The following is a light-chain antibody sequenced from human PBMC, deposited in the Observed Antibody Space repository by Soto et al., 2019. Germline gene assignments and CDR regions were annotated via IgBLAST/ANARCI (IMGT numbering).Light chain of an antibody. CDR3: QQRSNWPWT. J-gene: IGKJ1*01. CDR2: DAS. CDR1: QSVRNY. V-gene: IGKV3-11*01. Sequence: EFVLTQSPAPLSLSPGQRATLSCRASQSVRNYLAWYQQKPGQAPRLLIYDASNRATGIPGRFSGSGSVTDFTLNVSVLEPEEFAVYYCQQRSNWPWTCGQGTKVEI.